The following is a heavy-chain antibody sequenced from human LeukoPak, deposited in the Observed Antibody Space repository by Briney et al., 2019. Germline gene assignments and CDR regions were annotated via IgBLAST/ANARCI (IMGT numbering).Heavy chain of an antibody. V-gene: IGHV3-23*01. Sequence: GGSLRLSCAASGFTFSSYAMSWVRQAPGKGLEWVSAISGSGGSTYYADSVKGRFTISRDNSKNTLYLQMNSLRAEDTAVYYCAKGLDSGGSYDDAFDIWGQGTMVTVSS. CDR1: GFTFSSYA. J-gene: IGHJ3*02. CDR3: AKGLDSGGSYDDAFDI. D-gene: IGHD2-15*01. CDR2: ISGSGGST.